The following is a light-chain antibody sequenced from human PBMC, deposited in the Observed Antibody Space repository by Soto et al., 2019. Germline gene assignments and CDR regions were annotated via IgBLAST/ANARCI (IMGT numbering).Light chain of an antibody. CDR3: QQTYSTPLT. CDR1: QNIDRY. J-gene: IGKJ4*01. V-gene: IGKV1-39*01. CDR2: RAS. Sequence: DIQMTQSPSSLSASVRDIVTITCRASQNIDRYLHWYQHKPGQAPTLLIFRASSLQRGVTPRFTGSGSGTHYTLVIDSLQPEDFATYFCQQTYSTPLTFGGGTRVEI.